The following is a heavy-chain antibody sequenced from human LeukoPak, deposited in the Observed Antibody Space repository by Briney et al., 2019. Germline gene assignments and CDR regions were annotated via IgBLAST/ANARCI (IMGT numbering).Heavy chain of an antibody. V-gene: IGHV4-4*02. CDR1: GASISSANW. CDR2: IYHSGST. Sequence: PSGTLSLTCAVSGASISSANWWSWVRQPPGKGLEWIGEIYHSGSTNYNPSLKSRVTISVDTSKNQFSLKLSSVTAADTAVYYCAGSRSIVAGTYSAFDIWGQGTMVTVSS. D-gene: IGHD5-12*01. J-gene: IGHJ3*02. CDR3: AGSRSIVAGTYSAFDI.